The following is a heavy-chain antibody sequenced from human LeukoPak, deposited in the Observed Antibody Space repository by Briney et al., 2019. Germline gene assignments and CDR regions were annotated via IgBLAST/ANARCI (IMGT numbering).Heavy chain of an antibody. CDR1: GGSISSSSYY. D-gene: IGHD5-24*01. V-gene: IGHV4-39*07. Sequence: SETLFLTCTVSGGSISSSSYYWGWIRQPPGKGLEWIGEINHSGSTNYNPSLKSRVTISVDTSKNQFSLKLSSVTAADTAVYYCARDGTRDGYFGYWGQGTLVTVSS. J-gene: IGHJ4*02. CDR3: ARDGTRDGYFGY. CDR2: INHSGST.